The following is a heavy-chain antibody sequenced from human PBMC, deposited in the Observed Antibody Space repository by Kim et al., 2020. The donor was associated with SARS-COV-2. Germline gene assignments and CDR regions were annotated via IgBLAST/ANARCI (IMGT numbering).Heavy chain of an antibody. Sequence: ASVKVSCKASGYTFTSYDINWVRQATGQGLEWMGWMNPNSGNTGYAQKFQGRVTMTRNTSISTAYMELSSLRSEDTAVYYCARNMYYYDSSGYYHHYSYYYGMDVWGQGTTVTVSS. J-gene: IGHJ6*02. CDR3: ARNMYYYDSSGYYHHYSYYYGMDV. D-gene: IGHD3-22*01. CDR2: MNPNSGNT. CDR1: GYTFTSYD. V-gene: IGHV1-8*01.